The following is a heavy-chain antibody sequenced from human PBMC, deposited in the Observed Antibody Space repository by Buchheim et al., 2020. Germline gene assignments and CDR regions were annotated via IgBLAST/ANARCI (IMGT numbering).Heavy chain of an antibody. D-gene: IGHD3-3*01. V-gene: IGHV3-23*01. CDR2: ISGSGGST. J-gene: IGHJ4*02. Sequence: EVHLLESGGGLVQPGGSLRLSCAASGFTFITYAMSWVRQAPGKGLEWVSTISGSGGSTYYADSVKGRFTISRDNSKNTLYLQMNSLRAEDAAVYYCAKAWSDHLSATDYWGQGSL. CDR3: AKAWSDHLSATDY. CDR1: GFTFITYA.